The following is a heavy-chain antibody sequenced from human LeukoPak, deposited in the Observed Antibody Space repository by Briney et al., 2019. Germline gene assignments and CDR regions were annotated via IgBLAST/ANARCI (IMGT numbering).Heavy chain of an antibody. V-gene: IGHV1-2*02. D-gene: IGHD3-16*01. CDR1: GYTFTGYY. CDR2: INPQSDGT. CDR3: ARDPGEEQMIKDYFDH. J-gene: IGHJ4*02. Sequence: ASLKVSCKASGYTFTGYYLHWVRQVPGQGLEWMGCINPQSDGTNYAQKLQGRVTMTMEISISTAYMELSRLRSDETAVYYCARDPGEEQMIKDYFDHWGQGTLVTVSS.